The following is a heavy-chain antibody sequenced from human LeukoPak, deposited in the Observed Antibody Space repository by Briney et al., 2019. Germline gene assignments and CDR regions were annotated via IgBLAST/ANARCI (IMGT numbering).Heavy chain of an antibody. CDR2: INHSGST. D-gene: IGHD4-23*01. CDR3: ARNYGGNSGWFDP. V-gene: IGHV4-34*01. Sequence: SETLSLACAVHGGSFSGYYWSWIRQPPGKGLEWIGEINHSGSTNYNPSLKSRVTISVDTSKNQFSLKLSSVTAADTAVYYCARNYGGNSGWFDPWGQGTLVTVSS. CDR1: GGSFSGYY. J-gene: IGHJ5*02.